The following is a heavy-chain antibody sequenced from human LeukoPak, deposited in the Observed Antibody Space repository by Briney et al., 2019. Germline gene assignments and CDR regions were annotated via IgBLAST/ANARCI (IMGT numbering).Heavy chain of an antibody. D-gene: IGHD4-23*01. J-gene: IGHJ4*02. CDR1: GFTFSSYG. V-gene: IGHV3-23*01. CDR3: ANGGNSYVGGLGY. CDR2: ISGSGGST. Sequence: GGSLRLSCAASGFTFSSYGMHWVRQAPGKGLEWVSAISGSGGSTYYADSVKGRFTISRDNSKNTLYLQMNSLRAEDTAVYYCANGGNSYVGGLGYWGQGTLVTVSS.